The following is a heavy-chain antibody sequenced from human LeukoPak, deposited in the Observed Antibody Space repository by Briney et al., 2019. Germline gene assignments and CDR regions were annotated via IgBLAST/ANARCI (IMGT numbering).Heavy chain of an antibody. D-gene: IGHD2-2*01. CDR1: GFTFSTYA. CDR3: AKGGVRYCSSTSCYGGYFDY. CDR2: ITSSGSNT. J-gene: IGHJ4*02. Sequence: GGSLRLSCAASGFTFSTYAMSWVRQAPGKGLEWVSLITSSGSNTYYADSVKGRFTISRDNSKSTLYLQMNSLRAEDTALYYCAKGGVRYCSSTSCYGGYFDYWGQGTLVTVSS. V-gene: IGHV3-23*01.